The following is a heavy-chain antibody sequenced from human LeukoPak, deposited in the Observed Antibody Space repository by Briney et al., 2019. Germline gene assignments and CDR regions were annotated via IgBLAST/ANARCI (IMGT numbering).Heavy chain of an antibody. CDR1: GDSFSSGTYY. J-gene: IGHJ6*03. CDR3: ERDSGLQKYYMGV. D-gene: IGHD3-10*01. V-gene: IGHV4-39*07. CDR2: IHKSGIT. Sequence: SETLSLTCTVSGDSFSSGTYYWGWIRQPPGKGLEWIGSIHKSGITYYNSSLKSRVTISADTSKNQFSLKLSSVTAADTAVYYCERDSGLQKYYMGVWGKGTTITVSS.